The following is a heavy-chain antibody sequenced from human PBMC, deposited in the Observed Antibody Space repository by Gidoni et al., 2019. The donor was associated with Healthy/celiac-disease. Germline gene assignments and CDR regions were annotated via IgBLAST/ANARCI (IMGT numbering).Heavy chain of an antibody. CDR3: ARASAKSSAFDI. V-gene: IGHV3-13*04. CDR2: MGTAGDT. J-gene: IGHJ3*02. CDR1: GFTFSSYD. Sequence: EVQLVESGGGLVQPGGSLRLSCAASGFTFSSYDMHWVRQATGKGLEWVAAMGTAGDTYYPGSVKGRFTISRENAKNSLYLQMNSLRAGDTAVYYCARASAKSSAFDIWGQGTMVTVSS.